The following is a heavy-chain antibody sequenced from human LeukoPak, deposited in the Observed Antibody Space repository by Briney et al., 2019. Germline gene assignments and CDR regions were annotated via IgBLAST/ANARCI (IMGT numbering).Heavy chain of an antibody. J-gene: IGHJ4*02. Sequence: GGSLRLSCAASGFTFSSYSMNWVRQAPGKGLEWVSSISSSSSYIYYADSVKGRFTISRDNAKNSLYLQMNSLRAGDTAVYYCARDPTYGGNLTFDYWGQGTLVTVSS. CDR3: ARDPTYGGNLTFDY. CDR2: ISSSSSYI. CDR1: GFTFSSYS. V-gene: IGHV3-21*01. D-gene: IGHD4/OR15-4a*01.